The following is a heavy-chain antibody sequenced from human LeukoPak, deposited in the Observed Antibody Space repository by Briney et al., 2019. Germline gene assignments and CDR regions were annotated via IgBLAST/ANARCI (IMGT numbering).Heavy chain of an antibody. Sequence: SETLSLTCAVYGGSFSGYYWSWIRQPPGKGLEWIGEINHSGSTNYNPSLKSRVTISVDTSKNQFSLKPSSVTAADTAVYYCARGRAVVVPAAMAYGMDVWGKGTTVTVSS. CDR2: INHSGST. J-gene: IGHJ6*04. CDR3: ARGRAVVVPAAMAYGMDV. D-gene: IGHD2-2*01. CDR1: GGSFSGYY. V-gene: IGHV4-34*01.